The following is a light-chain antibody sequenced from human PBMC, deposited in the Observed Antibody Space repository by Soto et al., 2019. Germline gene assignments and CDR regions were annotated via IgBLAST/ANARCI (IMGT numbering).Light chain of an antibody. CDR2: GSV. CDR3: QQYSPPKT. V-gene: IGKV3-20*01. Sequence: EIVLTQSPATLSLSPGERATLSCRAGQSVPNNYLAWYQQKPGQAPRLLIYGSVSRATGIPDRFSGSGSGTAFPITISRLEPDDFAMYYWQQYSPPKTFGQGTKVDFK. CDR1: QSVPNNY. J-gene: IGKJ1*01.